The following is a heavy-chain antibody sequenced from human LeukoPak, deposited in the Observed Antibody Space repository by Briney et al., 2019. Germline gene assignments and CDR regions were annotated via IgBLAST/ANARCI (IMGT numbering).Heavy chain of an antibody. J-gene: IGHJ3*02. CDR3: ARDGNMAAAPDAFDI. CDR2: ISYDGSNK. CDR1: GFTFSSYA. D-gene: IGHD6-13*01. Sequence: GGSLRLSCAASGFTFSSYAMHWVRQAPGKGLEWVAVISYDGSNKYYADSVKGRFTISRDNSKNTLYLQMNSLRAEDTAVYYCARDGNMAAAPDAFDIWGQGTMVTVSS. V-gene: IGHV3-30-3*01.